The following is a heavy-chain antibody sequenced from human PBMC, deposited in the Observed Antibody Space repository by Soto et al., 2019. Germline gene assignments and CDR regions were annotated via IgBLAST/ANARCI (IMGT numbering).Heavy chain of an antibody. J-gene: IGHJ6*02. Sequence: GGSLRLSCAASGFTVSSNYMSWVRQAPGKGLEWVSVIYSGGSTYYADSVKGRFTISRDNSKNTLYLQMNSLRAEDTAVYYCASAPKSMVRGVIIRYYGMDVWGQGTTVTVSS. V-gene: IGHV3-53*01. CDR1: GFTVSSNY. CDR2: IYSGGST. D-gene: IGHD3-10*01. CDR3: ASAPKSMVRGVIIRYYGMDV.